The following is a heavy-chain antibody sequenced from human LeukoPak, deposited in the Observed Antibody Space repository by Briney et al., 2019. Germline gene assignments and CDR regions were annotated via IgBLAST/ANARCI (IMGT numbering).Heavy chain of an antibody. CDR2: KLYSGST. Sequence: SETLSLTCTVSGGSISSGSYYWSWIRQPAGKGLEWIGYKLYSGSTSYNPSLKSRVTISIDTSKNQFSLKLNSVTAADTAVYYCAGGDSSSSDDAFDIWGQGTMVTVSS. D-gene: IGHD6-13*01. V-gene: IGHV4-61*10. CDR1: GGSISSGSYY. J-gene: IGHJ3*02. CDR3: AGGDSSSSDDAFDI.